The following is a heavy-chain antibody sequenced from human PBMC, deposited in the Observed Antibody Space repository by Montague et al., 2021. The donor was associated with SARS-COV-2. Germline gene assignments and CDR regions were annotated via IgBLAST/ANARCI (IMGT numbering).Heavy chain of an antibody. V-gene: IGHV2-5*02. CDR3: AQRRGLLRSDAFDI. Sequence: PALVKPTQTLTLTCTFSGFSLSTSGVGVGWIRQPPGKALEWLALIYWDDDKRYSPSLKSRLTITKDTSKNQVVLTMTNMDPVDTATYYCAQRRGLLRSDAFDIWGQGTMVTVSS. CDR1: GFSLSTSGVG. CDR2: IYWDDDK. J-gene: IGHJ3*02. D-gene: IGHD1-26*01.